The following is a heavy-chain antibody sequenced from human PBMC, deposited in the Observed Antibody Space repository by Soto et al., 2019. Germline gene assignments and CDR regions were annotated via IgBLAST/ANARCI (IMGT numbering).Heavy chain of an antibody. Sequence: GESLKISCKGSGYSFTSYWISWVRQMPGKGLEWMGRIDPSDSYTNYSPSFQGHVTISADKSISTAYLQWSSLKASDTAMYYCVRQGITGTTGKNYYYYGMDVWGQGTTVTVSS. D-gene: IGHD1-7*01. CDR3: VRQGITGTTGKNYYYYGMDV. J-gene: IGHJ6*02. CDR2: IDPSDSYT. V-gene: IGHV5-10-1*01. CDR1: GYSFTSYW.